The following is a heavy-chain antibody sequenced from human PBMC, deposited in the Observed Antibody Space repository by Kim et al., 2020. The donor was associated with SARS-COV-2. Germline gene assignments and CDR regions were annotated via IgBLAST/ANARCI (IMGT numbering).Heavy chain of an antibody. CDR1: GGSFSGYY. CDR2: INHSGST. J-gene: IGHJ5*02. Sequence: SETLSLTCAVYGGSFSGYYWSWIRQPPGKGLEWIGEINHSGSTNYNPSLKSRVTISVDTSKNQFSLKLSSVTAADTAVYYCATGNGYSSGWYQNRGNWFDPWGQGTLVTVSS. D-gene: IGHD6-19*01. CDR3: ATGNGYSSGWYQNRGNWFDP. V-gene: IGHV4-34*01.